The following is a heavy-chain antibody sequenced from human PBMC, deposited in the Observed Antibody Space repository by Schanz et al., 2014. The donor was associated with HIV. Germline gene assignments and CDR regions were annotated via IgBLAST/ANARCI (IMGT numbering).Heavy chain of an antibody. Sequence: QVQLVESGGGLVKPGGSLRLSCAASGFTFSDYYMSWIRQAPGMGLEWVSYISSSSNTINYADSVMGRFTISRDNSKNTLYFQMNSLRAEDTAIYYCARAGVTDRFDHWGQGTLVTVSS. CDR2: ISSSSNTI. J-gene: IGHJ4*02. D-gene: IGHD2-21*02. V-gene: IGHV3-11*01. CDR3: ARAGVTDRFDH. CDR1: GFTFSDYY.